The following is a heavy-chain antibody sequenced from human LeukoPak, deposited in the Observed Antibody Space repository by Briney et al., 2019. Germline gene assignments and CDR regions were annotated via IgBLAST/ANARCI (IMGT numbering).Heavy chain of an antibody. J-gene: IGHJ4*02. Sequence: PSETLSLTCTVSGGSISSYYWSWIRQPPGKGLEWTGNIHYSGSTNYNPSLKSRVTISADMSKNQFSLKLSSVTAADTAVYYCARGNSGSYYNNYFDYWGQGTLVTVSS. D-gene: IGHD3-10*01. CDR3: ARGNSGSYYNNYFDY. V-gene: IGHV4-59*01. CDR1: GGSISSYY. CDR2: IHYSGST.